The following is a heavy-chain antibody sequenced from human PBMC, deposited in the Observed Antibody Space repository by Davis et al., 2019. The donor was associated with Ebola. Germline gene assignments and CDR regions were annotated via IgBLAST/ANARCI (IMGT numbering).Heavy chain of an antibody. J-gene: IGHJ3*01. CDR2: INKDGSRT. CDR3: AKEKKGSKWITFDV. D-gene: IGHD4-11*01. V-gene: IGHV3-43*01. CDR1: GFNFDEFS. Sequence: GSLRLSCAASGFNFDEFSLHWVRQSPGKGLQWVALINKDGSRTFYADSLEGRFTISRDNSRNSLYLQLSSLRVDDTAFYYCAKEKKGSKWITFDVWGHGTVVTVSS.